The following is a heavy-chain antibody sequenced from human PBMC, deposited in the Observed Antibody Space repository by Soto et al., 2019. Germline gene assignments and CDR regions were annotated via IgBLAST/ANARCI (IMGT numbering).Heavy chain of an antibody. J-gene: IGHJ3*02. Sequence: ASVKVSCKASGYTFTSYGISWVRQAPGQGLEWMRWISAYNGNTNYAQKLQDRVTMTTDTSTSTAYMELRSLRSDDTAVYYCARDENYYGSGPEDDAFDIWGQGTMVTVSS. CDR1: GYTFTSYG. CDR3: ARDENYYGSGPEDDAFDI. V-gene: IGHV1-18*01. D-gene: IGHD3-10*01. CDR2: ISAYNGNT.